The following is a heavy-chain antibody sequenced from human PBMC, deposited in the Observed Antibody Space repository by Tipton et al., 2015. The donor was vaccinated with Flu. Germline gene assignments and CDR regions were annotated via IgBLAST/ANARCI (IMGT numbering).Heavy chain of an antibody. CDR1: GFTFSSYG. CDR3: AKDDGDYYDSSGDYGDVDY. V-gene: IGHV3-30*02. D-gene: IGHD3-22*01. CDR2: IRYDGSNK. Sequence: QLVQSGGGVVQPGGSLRLSCAASGFTFSSYGMHWVRQAPGKGLEWVAFIRYDGSNKYYADSVKGRFTISRDNSKNTLYLQMNSLRAEDTAVYYCAKDDGDYYDSSGDYGDVDYWGQGTLVTVSS. J-gene: IGHJ4*02.